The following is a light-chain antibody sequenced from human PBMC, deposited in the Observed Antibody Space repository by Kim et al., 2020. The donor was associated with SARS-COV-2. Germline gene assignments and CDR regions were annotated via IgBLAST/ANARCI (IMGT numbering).Light chain of an antibody. CDR1: DSDVGAYNY. CDR2: DVS. CDR3: CSYAGTYTFVV. J-gene: IGLJ2*01. Sequence: QSALTQPRSVSGSPGQSVTISCTGTDSDVGAYNYVSWYQQHPGKAPKFMIYDVSERPSGVPDRFSGSKSGNTASLTISGLQPEDEADYYCCSYAGTYTFVVFGGGTQLTVL. V-gene: IGLV2-11*01.